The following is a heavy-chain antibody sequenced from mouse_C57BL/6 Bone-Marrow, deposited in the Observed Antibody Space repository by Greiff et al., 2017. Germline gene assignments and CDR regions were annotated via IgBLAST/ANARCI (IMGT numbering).Heavy chain of an antibody. D-gene: IGHD2-4*01. J-gene: IGHJ2*01. Sequence: QVQLQQPGAELVRPGSSVKLSCKASGYTFTSYWMDWVKQRPGQGLEWIGNIYPSDSETHYNQKFKDKATLTVDKSSSTAYLQLSSLTSEDSAVYYCARLRGIYYDYDGDDWGQGTTLTVCS. CDR3: ARLRGIYYDYDGDD. V-gene: IGHV1-61*01. CDR2: IYPSDSET. CDR1: GYTFTSYW.